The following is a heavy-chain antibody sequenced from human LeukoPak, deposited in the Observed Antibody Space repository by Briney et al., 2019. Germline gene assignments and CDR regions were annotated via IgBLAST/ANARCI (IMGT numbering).Heavy chain of an antibody. D-gene: IGHD1-26*01. CDR3: ARAGPIVGATGYYYYYGMDV. CDR2: INHSGST. J-gene: IGHJ6*02. CDR1: GGSISSSNNY. Sequence: SETLSLTCTVSGGSISSSNNYWSWIRQPPGKGLEWIGEINHSGSTNYNPSLKSRVTISVDTSKNQFSLKLSSVTAADTAVYYCARAGPIVGATGYYYYYGMDVWGQGTTVTVSS. V-gene: IGHV4-39*07.